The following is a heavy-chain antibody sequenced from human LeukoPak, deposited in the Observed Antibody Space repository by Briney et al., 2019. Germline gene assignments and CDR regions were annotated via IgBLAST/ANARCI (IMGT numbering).Heavy chain of an antibody. J-gene: IGHJ4*02. CDR3: ARGSHYDSSDY. CDR2: INPSGGST. CDR1: GYTFTSYY. V-gene: IGHV1-46*01. D-gene: IGHD3-22*01. Sequence: ASVKGFCKASGYTFTSYYMHWGRQAPGQGLEWMGIINPSGGSTSYAQKFQGRVTMTRDMSTSTVYMELSSLRSEDTAVYYCARGSHYDSSDYWGQGTLVTVSS.